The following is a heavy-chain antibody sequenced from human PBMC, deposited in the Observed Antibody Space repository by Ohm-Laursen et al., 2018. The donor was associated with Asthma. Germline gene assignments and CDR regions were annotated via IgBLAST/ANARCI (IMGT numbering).Heavy chain of an antibody. Sequence: PSDTLSLTCTVSGGSISSGGYYWSWIRQHPGKGLEWIGYIYYSGSTYYNPSLKSRVTISVDTSKNQFSLKLSSVTAADTAVYYCARYGSVISWFDPWGQGTLVTVSS. CDR3: ARYGSVISWFDP. CDR2: IYYSGST. J-gene: IGHJ5*02. CDR1: GGSISSGGYY. D-gene: IGHD3-10*01. V-gene: IGHV4-31*03.